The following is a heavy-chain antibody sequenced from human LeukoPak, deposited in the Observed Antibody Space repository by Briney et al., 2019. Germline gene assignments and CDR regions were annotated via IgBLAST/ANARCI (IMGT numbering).Heavy chain of an antibody. J-gene: IGHJ4*02. V-gene: IGHV1-69*04. D-gene: IGHD6-13*01. CDR3: ARVTAAGYSFDY. CDR1: GGTFSSYA. Sequence: GASVKVSCKASGGTFSSYAISWVRQAPGQGLEWMGRIIPILGIANYAQKFQGRVTITADKSTSTAYMELSSLRSEDTAVYYCARVTAAGYSFDYWGQGTLVTVPS. CDR2: IIPILGIA.